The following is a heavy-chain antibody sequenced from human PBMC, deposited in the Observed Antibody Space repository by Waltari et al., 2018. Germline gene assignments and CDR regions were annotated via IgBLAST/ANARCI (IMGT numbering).Heavy chain of an antibody. CDR3: ARGRWWYRRDEIDY. CDR2: INPNSCGT. D-gene: IGHD2-15*01. V-gene: IGHV1-2*02. Sequence: QVQLVQSGAEVKKPGASVKVSCKASGYTFTGYYMHWVRQAPGQGLEWIGWINPNSCGTNYAQKFQGRVTMTRDTSISTAYMELSRLRSDDTAVYYCARGRWWYRRDEIDYWGQGTLVTVSS. J-gene: IGHJ4*02. CDR1: GYTFTGYY.